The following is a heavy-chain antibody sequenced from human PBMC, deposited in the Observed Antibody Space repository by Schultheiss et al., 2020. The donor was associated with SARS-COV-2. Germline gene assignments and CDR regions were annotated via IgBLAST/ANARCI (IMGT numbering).Heavy chain of an antibody. CDR2: IIPIFGTA. D-gene: IGHD6-13*01. J-gene: IGHJ4*02. CDR3: ARVNSSWYSLYYFDY. Sequence: SVKVSCKASGYTFTSYGISWVRQAPGQGLEWMGGIIPIFGTANYAQKFQGRVTITADESTSTAYMELSSLRSEDTAVYYCARVNSSWYSLYYFDYWGQGTLVTVSS. V-gene: IGHV1-69*13. CDR1: GYTFTSYG.